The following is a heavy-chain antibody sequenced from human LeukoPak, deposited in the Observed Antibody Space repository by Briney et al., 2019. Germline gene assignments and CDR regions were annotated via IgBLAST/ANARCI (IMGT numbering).Heavy chain of an antibody. CDR2: IHYSGST. D-gene: IGHD5-18*01. V-gene: IGHV4-31*03. CDR3: ARKRLPLNYEI. J-gene: IGHJ3*02. CDR1: GASISSGGYF. Sequence: ASETLSLTCTVSGASISSGGYFWSWVRQPPGKGLEWIGYIHYSGSTSYNPSLKSRITISVDTSKNQFSLKMSSVTAADAAVYYCARKRLPLNYEIGGKGTRVPV.